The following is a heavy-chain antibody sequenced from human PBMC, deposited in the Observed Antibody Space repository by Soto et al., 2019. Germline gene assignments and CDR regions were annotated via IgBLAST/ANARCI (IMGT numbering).Heavy chain of an antibody. CDR1: GFIFSDYS. Sequence: EVSLVESGGGLVKPGGSLRLSCVASGFIFSDYSMNWVRQAPGKGLEWVAAISSSGGHTFYADSVKGRFTLSRDNPKSSVFLQMSSLGGEDTAVYWCARLVGRSNFDSCGQGTLVTVSS. V-gene: IGHV3-21*06. CDR3: ARLVGRSNFDS. D-gene: IGHD3-16*01. J-gene: IGHJ4*02. CDR2: ISSSGGHT.